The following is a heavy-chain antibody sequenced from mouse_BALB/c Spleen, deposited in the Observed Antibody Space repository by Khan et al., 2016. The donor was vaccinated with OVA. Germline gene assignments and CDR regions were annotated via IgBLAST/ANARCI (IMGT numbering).Heavy chain of an antibody. D-gene: IGHD2-3*01. CDR3: ARDDGTLFTY. Sequence: VQLQQSGAELVKPGASVKLSCTVSGFNIKDTYMNWVKQRPEQGLEWIGRIDPANGNTKYDPKFQGKATITADTSSNTAYLQLSSLTSEDTAVYYCARDDGTLFTYWGQGTMVTVSA. CDR1: GFNIKDTY. J-gene: IGHJ3*01. V-gene: IGHV14-3*02. CDR2: IDPANGNT.